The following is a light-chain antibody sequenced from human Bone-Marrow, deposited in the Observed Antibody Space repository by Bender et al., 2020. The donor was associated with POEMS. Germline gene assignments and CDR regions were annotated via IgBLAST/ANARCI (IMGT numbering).Light chain of an antibody. CDR3: QASARSGYHRV. CDR2: TDT. Sequence: SYELTQPPSVSVSPGQTARITCSGDALPKQYAYWYQQKPGQAPVLVMYTDTKRPSGIPERLPGSGSGTTVTLSISGVQAEDEADYYCQASARSGYHRVFGGGTTLTVL. V-gene: IGLV3-25*03. CDR1: ALPKQY. J-gene: IGLJ2*01.